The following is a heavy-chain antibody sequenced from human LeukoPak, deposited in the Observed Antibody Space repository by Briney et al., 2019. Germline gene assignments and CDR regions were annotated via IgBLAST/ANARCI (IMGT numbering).Heavy chain of an antibody. CDR3: ARGSIVAANFDY. D-gene: IGHD6-13*01. CDR2: ISSSSSYT. Sequence: PGGSLRLSCAASGFTFSDYYMSWIRQAPGKGLEWVSYISSSSSYTNYADSVKGRFTISRDNAKNSLYLQMNSLRAEDTAVYYCARGSIVAANFDYWGQGTLVTVSS. V-gene: IGHV3-11*05. CDR1: GFTFSDYY. J-gene: IGHJ4*02.